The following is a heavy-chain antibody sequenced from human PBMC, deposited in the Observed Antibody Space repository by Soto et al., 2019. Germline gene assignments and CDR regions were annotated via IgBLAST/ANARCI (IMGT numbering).Heavy chain of an antibody. D-gene: IGHD3-9*01. CDR1: GFTFSSYA. CDR2: ISYDGSNK. Sequence: GGSLRLSCAASGFTFSSYAMHWVRQAPGKGLEWVAVISYDGSNKYYADSVKGRFTISRDNSKNTLYLQMNSLRAEDTAVYYCARESENVLRYFDWLPHYGMDVWGQGTMVTVSS. J-gene: IGHJ6*02. CDR3: ARESENVLRYFDWLPHYGMDV. V-gene: IGHV3-30-3*01.